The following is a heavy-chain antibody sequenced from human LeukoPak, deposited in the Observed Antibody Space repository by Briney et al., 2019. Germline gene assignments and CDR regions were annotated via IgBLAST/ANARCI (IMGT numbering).Heavy chain of an antibody. CDR1: GGSISSSNW. D-gene: IGHD4-17*01. J-gene: IGHJ3*02. V-gene: IGHV4-4*02. CDR3: AREGDYGDYAPAAADAFDI. Sequence: SGTLSLTCAVSGGSISSSNWWCWVRQPPGKGLEWIGEIYHSGSTNYNPSLKSRVTISVDKSKNQFSLKLSSVTAADTAVYYCAREGDYGDYAPAAADAFDIWGEGTMVTVSS. CDR2: IYHSGST.